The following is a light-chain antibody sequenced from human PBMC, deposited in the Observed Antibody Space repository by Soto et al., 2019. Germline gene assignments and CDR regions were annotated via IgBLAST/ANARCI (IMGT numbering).Light chain of an antibody. Sequence: IVVTQSPGTPSLSPGERTTLSCRASQRSSRYLAWYQQKPGQGPRLLIYGASSRATGTPDRFSGRGSGTDLSLTINRLEPEDFALYYCQQYGSSPPTFGQGTKVEIK. V-gene: IGKV3-20*01. CDR1: QRSSRY. J-gene: IGKJ1*01. CDR3: QQYGSSPPT. CDR2: GAS.